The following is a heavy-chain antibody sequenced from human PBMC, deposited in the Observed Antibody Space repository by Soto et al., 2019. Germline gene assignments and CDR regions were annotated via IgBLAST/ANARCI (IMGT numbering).Heavy chain of an antibody. V-gene: IGHV1-69*01. CDR3: AMAYYDILTGYYKWYGMAV. Sequence: QVQLVQSGAEVKKPGSSVKVSCKASGGTFSSYAISWVRQAPGQGLEWMGGIIPIFGTANYAQKFQGRVTITADEYTSTAYMELSSLRSEDTAVYYCAMAYYDILTGYYKWYGMAVWGQGTTVTVSS. CDR1: GGTFSSYA. CDR2: IIPIFGTA. J-gene: IGHJ6*02. D-gene: IGHD3-9*01.